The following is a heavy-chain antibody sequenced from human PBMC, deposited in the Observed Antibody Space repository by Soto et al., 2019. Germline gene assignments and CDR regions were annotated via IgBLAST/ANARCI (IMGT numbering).Heavy chain of an antibody. CDR2: ISGSGGST. CDR3: AKDTRYCSGGSCPPGYYYYYGMDV. V-gene: IGHV3-23*01. D-gene: IGHD2-15*01. Sequence: QTGGSLRLSCAASGFTFSSYAMSWVRQAPGKGLEWVSAISGSGGSTYYADSVKGRFTISRDNSKNTLYLQMNSLRAEDTAVYYCAKDTRYCSGGSCPPGYYYYYGMDVWGQGTTVTVSS. J-gene: IGHJ6*02. CDR1: GFTFSSYA.